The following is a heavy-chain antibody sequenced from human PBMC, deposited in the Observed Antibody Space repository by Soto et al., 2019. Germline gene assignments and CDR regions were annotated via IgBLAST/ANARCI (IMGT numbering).Heavy chain of an antibody. CDR1: GYTFNTYD. J-gene: IGHJ3*02. V-gene: IGHV1-18*01. D-gene: IGHD2-21*01. Sequence: QVQLVQSGAELKKPGASVKVSCKASGYTFNTYDISWVRQAPGQGLEWMGWISGNNGNTNYAQKLQGRVTMTTDTSTSTAYMELRSLRSDDTAVYYCARFTYSPAFDIWGQGTLVTVSS. CDR3: ARFTYSPAFDI. CDR2: ISGNNGNT.